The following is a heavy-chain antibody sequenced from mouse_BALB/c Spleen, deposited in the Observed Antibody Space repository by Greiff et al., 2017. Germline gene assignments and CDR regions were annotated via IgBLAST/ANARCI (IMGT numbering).Heavy chain of an antibody. CDR3: ASLWDYDGDFDY. J-gene: IGHJ2*01. CDR2: IYPGDGDT. V-gene: IGHV1-80*01. Sequence: VQLQQSGAELVRPGSSVKISCKASGYAFSSYWMNWVKQRPGQGLEWIGQIYPGDGDTNYNGKFKGKATLTADKSSSTAYMQLSSLTSEDSAVYFVASLWDYDGDFDYWGQGTTLTVSS. D-gene: IGHD2-4*01. CDR1: GYAFSSYW.